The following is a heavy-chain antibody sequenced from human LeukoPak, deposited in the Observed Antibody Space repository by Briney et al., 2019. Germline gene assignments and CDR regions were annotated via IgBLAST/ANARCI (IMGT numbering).Heavy chain of an antibody. V-gene: IGHV3-30*02. D-gene: IGHD4-17*01. J-gene: IGHJ4*02. CDR3: AKESTVTTNSDFDY. CDR1: GFTFSSYG. Sequence: GGSLRLSCAASGFTFSSYGMHWVRQAPGKGLEWVAFIRYDGSNKYYADSVKGRFTISRDNSKNTLYLQMNSLRAEDTAVYYCAKESTVTTNSDFDYWGQGTLVTVSS. CDR2: IRYDGSNK.